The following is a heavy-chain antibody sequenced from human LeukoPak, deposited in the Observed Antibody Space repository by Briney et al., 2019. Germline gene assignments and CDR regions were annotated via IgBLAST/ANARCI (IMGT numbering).Heavy chain of an antibody. J-gene: IGHJ4*02. CDR2: MNPNSGGT. V-gene: IGHV1-2*02. CDR3: AGAQTVVAATPGGY. CDR1: GYTFTDYY. Sequence: GASVKVPCKASGYTFTDYYMHWVRQAPGQGLEWMGWMNPNSGGTNYAQRFQGRVTMTRDTSIGTAYMELSRLGSDDTAVYYCAGAQTVVAATPGGYWGQGTLVTVSS. D-gene: IGHD2-15*01.